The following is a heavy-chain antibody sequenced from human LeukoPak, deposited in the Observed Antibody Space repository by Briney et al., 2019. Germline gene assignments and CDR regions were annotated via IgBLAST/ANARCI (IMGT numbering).Heavy chain of an antibody. D-gene: IGHD3-10*01. CDR2: ISSSSSYI. CDR1: GFTFSTYS. V-gene: IGHV3-21*01. J-gene: IGHJ4*02. CDR3: ARDQYGSGSYSRLDY. Sequence: PWGSLRLSCAASGFTFSTYSMNWVRQAPGKGLEWVSSISSSSSYIYYADSVKGRFTISRDNAKNSLYLQMNSLRAEDTAVYYCARDQYGSGSYSRLDYWGQGTLVTVSS.